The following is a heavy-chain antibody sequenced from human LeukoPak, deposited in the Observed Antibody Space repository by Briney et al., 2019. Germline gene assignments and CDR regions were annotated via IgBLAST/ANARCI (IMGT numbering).Heavy chain of an antibody. V-gene: IGHV3-74*01. J-gene: IGHJ4*02. CDR2: INSDGSST. D-gene: IGHD5-18*01. CDR1: GFTFSSYW. Sequence: GGSLRLSCAASGFTFSSYWMHWVRQAPGKGLVWVSRINSDGSSTNYADSVKGRFTISRDIAKNTLYLQLNSLRAEDTAVYFCARGGSDTAMAHDYWGQGTLVTVSS. CDR3: ARGGSDTAMAHDY.